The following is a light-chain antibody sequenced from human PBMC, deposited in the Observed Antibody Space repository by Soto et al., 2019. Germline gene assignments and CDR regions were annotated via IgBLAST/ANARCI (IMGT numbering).Light chain of an antibody. CDR3: NSYTNTAARV. V-gene: IGLV2-14*01. CDR1: SSDVGAHNF. J-gene: IGLJ1*01. Sequence: QSVLTQPASVSGSPGQSITISCTGTSSDVGAHNFVSWYQQHPGEAPKLMIYEVSNRPSGVSDRFSGSKSGNTASLTISGLQAEDEADYYCNSYTNTAARVFGTGTKVTVL. CDR2: EVS.